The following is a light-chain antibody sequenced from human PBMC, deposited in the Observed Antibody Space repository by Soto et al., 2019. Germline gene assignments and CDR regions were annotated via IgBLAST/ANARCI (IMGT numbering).Light chain of an antibody. V-gene: IGLV1-44*01. Sequence: QSVLTQPPSASGTPGQRVTIACSGTRSTIGINTVNWYQQLPGTAPKLLIYSNNKRPSGVPDRFSGSKSGTSGSLAISGLQPDDEADYYCATWDNSLSGRDVFGTGTKVTVL. J-gene: IGLJ1*01. CDR1: RSTIGINT. CDR3: ATWDNSLSGRDV. CDR2: SNN.